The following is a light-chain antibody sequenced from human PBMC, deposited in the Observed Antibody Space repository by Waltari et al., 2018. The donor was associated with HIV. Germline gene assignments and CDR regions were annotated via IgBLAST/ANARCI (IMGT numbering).Light chain of an antibody. Sequence: SYVLAQPPSVSVAPGQTARSTCGGNNREIKTVQGYQQKPGKATGLVVHDASHRPSGIPERFSGSNSGNTATLTISRVEAGDEADYFCQVWDTSSDQGVFGGGTKLTVL. J-gene: IGLJ2*01. V-gene: IGLV3-21*02. CDR1: NREIKT. CDR2: DAS. CDR3: QVWDTSSDQGV.